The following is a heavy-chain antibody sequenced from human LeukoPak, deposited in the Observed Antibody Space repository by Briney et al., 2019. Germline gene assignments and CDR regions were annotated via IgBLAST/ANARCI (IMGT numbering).Heavy chain of an antibody. V-gene: IGHV3-7*03. Sequence: PGGSLRLSCAASGLTFTNYWMSWVRQAPGKGLEWVANIKHDGSENYYVDSVKGRFTISRDNAKNSLYLQMNSLRPEDTAMYYCTGSGGSGLFDYWGQGTLVTVSS. J-gene: IGHJ4*02. CDR2: IKHDGSEN. D-gene: IGHD2-15*01. CDR3: TGSGGSGLFDY. CDR1: GLTFTNYW.